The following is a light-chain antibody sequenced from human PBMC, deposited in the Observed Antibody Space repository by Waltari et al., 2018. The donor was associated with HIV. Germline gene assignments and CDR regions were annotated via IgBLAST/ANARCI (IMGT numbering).Light chain of an antibody. CDR2: QDH. CDR3: QTWDSDNYV. V-gene: IGLV3-1*01. CDR1: NLGATY. Sequence: SYDLTQPPSVSVSPGQTPSITCSGDNLGATYVCWYQQKQGQSPIMIIYQDHKRPSGIPERFSGSNSGTTATLTITGTQAVDEADYYCQTWDSDNYVFGPGTKVTVL. J-gene: IGLJ1*01.